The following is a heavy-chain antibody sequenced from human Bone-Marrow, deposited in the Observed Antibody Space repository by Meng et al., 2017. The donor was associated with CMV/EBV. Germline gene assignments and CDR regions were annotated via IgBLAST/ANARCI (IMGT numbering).Heavy chain of an antibody. CDR2: IKNDGRIV. V-gene: IGHV3-74*01. CDR1: GFTFSDYW. Sequence: EVHLVESGGGLVQPGGTLGLSCAASGFTFSDYWMHWVRQAPGKGLVWVSGIKNDGRIVSHADSVKGRFTISRDNTNNMLYLQMSSLRAEDTASYYCASAVPTNRPWGQGILVTVSS. CDR3: ASAVPTNRP. D-gene: IGHD4-17*01. J-gene: IGHJ5*02.